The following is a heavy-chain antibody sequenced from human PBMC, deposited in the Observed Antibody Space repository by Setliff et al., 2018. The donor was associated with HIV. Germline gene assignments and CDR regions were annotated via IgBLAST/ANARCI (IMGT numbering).Heavy chain of an antibody. CDR2: INHSGST. CDR3: AAWGPRYSYAPYFLDS. CDR1: NGSFSGYY. J-gene: IGHJ5*01. D-gene: IGHD5-18*01. Sequence: SETLSLTCAVYNGSFSGYYWTWIRQPPGKGLEWIGEINHSGSTNYSPSLKSRVTISVDASRNQFSLRLSSVTAADTAVYYCAAWGPRYSYAPYFLDSWGQERWSPSPQ. V-gene: IGHV4-34*01.